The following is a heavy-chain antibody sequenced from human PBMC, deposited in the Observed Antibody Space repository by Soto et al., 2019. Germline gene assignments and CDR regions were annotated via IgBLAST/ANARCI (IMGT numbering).Heavy chain of an antibody. J-gene: IGHJ6*02. D-gene: IGHD2-15*01. CDR3: AYLPCSGGSCYWFSFSGMDV. CDR1: GFSLSTSGVG. CDR2: IYLDDDK. Sequence: ITLKESGPTLAKPTQPLTLTCTFSGFSLSTSGVGVAWIRQPPGKALEWLELIYLDDDKRYRPSLESRLTITKDTSKNQVVLTMTNMVSVDTAKYYCAYLPCSGGSCYWFSFSGMDVWGQGTTVTVSS. V-gene: IGHV2-5*02.